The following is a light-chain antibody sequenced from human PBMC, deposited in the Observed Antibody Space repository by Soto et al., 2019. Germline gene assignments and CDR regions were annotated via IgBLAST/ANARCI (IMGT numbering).Light chain of an antibody. Sequence: EIVLTQSPGSLSLSLGERATLSCRVSRGVSSGYLAWYQQKPGQAPRLLIFGASIRATGIPDRFSGSGSGTDFTLSISRLEPEDFAVYFCQQYGSSPTFGGGTKVEIK. J-gene: IGKJ4*01. CDR1: RGVSSGY. V-gene: IGKV3-20*01. CDR3: QQYGSSPT. CDR2: GAS.